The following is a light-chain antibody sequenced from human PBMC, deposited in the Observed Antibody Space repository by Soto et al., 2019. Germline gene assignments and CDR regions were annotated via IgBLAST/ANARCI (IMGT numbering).Light chain of an antibody. V-gene: IGLV6-57*03. CDR3: QSFDENNQV. Sequence: NFMLTQPPSVSESPGKTVTMSCTRSSGSIASNYVQWYQQRPGSAPTSVIFEDDQRPSGVPDRFSGSIDISSNSASLTISGLKTEDEADYYCQSFDENNQVFGGGTKVTVL. CDR1: SGSIASNY. CDR2: EDD. J-gene: IGLJ3*02.